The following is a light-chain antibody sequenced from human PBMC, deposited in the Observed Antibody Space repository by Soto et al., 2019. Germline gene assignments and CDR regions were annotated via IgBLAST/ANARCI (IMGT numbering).Light chain of an antibody. Sequence: DIRMTQSPSSLSASVGDRVIITCRATQDISNYLAWYQQKPGKVPKLLIYAASTLQSGVPSRFSGSGSGTDFTLTISSLQPEDVATFYCQEYKSAPLTFGGGTKVEIK. V-gene: IGKV1-27*01. CDR1: QDISNY. J-gene: IGKJ4*01. CDR3: QEYKSAPLT. CDR2: AAS.